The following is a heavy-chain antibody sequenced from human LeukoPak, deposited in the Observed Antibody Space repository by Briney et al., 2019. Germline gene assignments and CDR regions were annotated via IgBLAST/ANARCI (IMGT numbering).Heavy chain of an antibody. CDR3: ARGAVVPYCSSTSCRAYYFDY. V-gene: IGHV3-21*01. D-gene: IGHD2-2*01. J-gene: IGHJ4*02. Sequence: GGSLRLSCAASGFTFSSYSMNWVRQAPGKGLEWVSTISSSSSYIYYADSVKGRFTISRDNAKNSLYLQMNSLRAEDTAVYYCARGAVVPYCSSTSCRAYYFDYWGQGTLVTVSS. CDR1: GFTFSSYS. CDR2: ISSSSSYI.